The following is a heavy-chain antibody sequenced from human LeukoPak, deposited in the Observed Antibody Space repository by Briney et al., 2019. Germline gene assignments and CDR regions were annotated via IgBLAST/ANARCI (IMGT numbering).Heavy chain of an antibody. V-gene: IGHV1-2*02. CDR3: ARDYYGSSGFGAFDI. J-gene: IGHJ3*02. CDR2: INPNSGGT. CDR1: GYTFTANY. Sequence: ASVKVSCKASGYTFTANYMHWVRQAPGQGLEWMGWINPNSGGTNYAQKFQGRVTMTRDTSISTAYMDLSRLRSDDTAVYYCARDYYGSSGFGAFDIWGQGTMVTVSS. D-gene: IGHD3-22*01.